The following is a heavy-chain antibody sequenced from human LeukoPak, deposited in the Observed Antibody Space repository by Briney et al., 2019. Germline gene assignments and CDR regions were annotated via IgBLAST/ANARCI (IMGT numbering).Heavy chain of an antibody. CDR2: IHDSGST. CDR3: ARGARNPAD. D-gene: IGHD1-14*01. Sequence: SETLSLTCTVSGGTISSYYWNWIRQPPGKGLEWIGYIHDSGSTKYNPSLKSRVAISVDTSKNQFSLKLSSVTAADTAVYYCARGARNPADWGQGTLVTVSS. V-gene: IGHV4-59*08. J-gene: IGHJ4*02. CDR1: GGTISSYY.